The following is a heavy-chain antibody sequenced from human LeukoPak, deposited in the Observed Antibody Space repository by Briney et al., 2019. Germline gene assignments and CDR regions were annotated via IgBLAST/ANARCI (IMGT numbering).Heavy chain of an antibody. J-gene: IGHJ3*02. CDR2: ISGSGGTT. Sequence: PGGSLRLSCAASGFTFSSCAMSWVRQPPGRGLEWVSAISGSGGTTYYADSVKGRSTISRDNSKSTLYLQMNRLRAEDTAVYYCAKGWDSSGYWGDAFDISGQGTMVTVSS. CDR1: GFTFSSCA. CDR3: AKGWDSSGYWGDAFDI. V-gene: IGHV3-23*01. D-gene: IGHD3-22*01.